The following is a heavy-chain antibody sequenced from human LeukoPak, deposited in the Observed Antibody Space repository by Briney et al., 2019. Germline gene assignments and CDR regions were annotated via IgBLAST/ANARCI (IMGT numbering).Heavy chain of an antibody. V-gene: IGHV1-46*01. CDR3: AREVGPRQLHLWGSAFDY. CDR2: INPSGGTT. Sequence: ASVKVSCKASGYTIINYYMHWVRQAPGQGLEWMGIINPSGGTTSYAQNFQGRVTMTRDTSTSTVYMELSRLRSEDMAVYYCAREVGPRQLHLWGSAFDYWGQGTLVTVSS. J-gene: IGHJ4*02. CDR1: GYTIINYY. D-gene: IGHD5-18*01.